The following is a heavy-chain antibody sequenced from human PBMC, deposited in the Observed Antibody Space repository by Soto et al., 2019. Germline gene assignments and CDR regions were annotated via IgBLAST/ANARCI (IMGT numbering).Heavy chain of an antibody. J-gene: IGHJ6*02. D-gene: IGHD4-17*01. CDR2: IYYSGST. V-gene: IGHV4-30-2*01. CDR1: GGSISSGGYS. Sequence: PSETLSLTCAVSGGSISSGGYSWSWIRQPPGKGLEWIGYIYYSGSTYYNPSLKSRVTISVDRSKNQFSLKLSSVTAADTAVYYCARAHYGDYGYGMAVWGQGTTVTVSS. CDR3: ARAHYGDYGYGMAV.